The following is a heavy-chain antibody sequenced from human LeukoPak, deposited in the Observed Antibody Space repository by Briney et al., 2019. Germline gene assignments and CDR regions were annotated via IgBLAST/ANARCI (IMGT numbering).Heavy chain of an antibody. Sequence: SETLSLTCTVSGGSISSGDYYWSWIRQPPGKGLEWIGYIYYSGSTYYNPSLKSRVTISVDTSKNQFSLKLSSVTAADTAVYCCARELPPPDSSAFDIWGQGTMVTVSS. CDR3: ARELPPPDSSAFDI. V-gene: IGHV4-30-4*01. J-gene: IGHJ3*02. D-gene: IGHD1-14*01. CDR2: IYYSGST. CDR1: GGSISSGDYY.